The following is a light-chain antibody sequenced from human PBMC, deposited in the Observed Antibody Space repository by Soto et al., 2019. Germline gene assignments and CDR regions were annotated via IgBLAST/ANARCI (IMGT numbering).Light chain of an antibody. J-gene: IGKJ4*01. CDR3: QQRSNLPLT. CDR1: QSVSSF. V-gene: IGKV3-11*01. CDR2: DAS. Sequence: IMLTQSPATLSLSPGERATLSCRASQSVSSFLAWYQQKPGQAPRLLIYDASDRATGIPARFSGSGSGTDFTLSISSLEPEDFAVYYCQQRSNLPLTFGGGTKVEIK.